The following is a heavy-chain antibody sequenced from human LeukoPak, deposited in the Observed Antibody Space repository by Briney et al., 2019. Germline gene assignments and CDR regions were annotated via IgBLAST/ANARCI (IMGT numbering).Heavy chain of an antibody. J-gene: IGHJ4*02. CDR1: GFTFGTYW. V-gene: IGHV3-7*01. D-gene: IGHD5-24*01. Sequence: PGGSLRLSCATSGFTFGTYWMSWVRQAPGKGLEWVANIKQDGSEKYYVDSVKGRFTISRDNAKNSLYLQMNSLRAEDTAVYYCANGDGFDYWGQGTLVTGSS. CDR2: IKQDGSEK. CDR3: ANGDGFDY.